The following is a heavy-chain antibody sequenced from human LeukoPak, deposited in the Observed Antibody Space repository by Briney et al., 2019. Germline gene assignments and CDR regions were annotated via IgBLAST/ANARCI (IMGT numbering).Heavy chain of an antibody. CDR3: TRSRHSSSWYSYHYYMDV. CDR1: GFTFSGSA. CDR2: IRSKANSYAT. V-gene: IGHV3-73*01. J-gene: IGHJ6*03. Sequence: GGSLKLSCAASGFTFSGSAMHWVRQASGKGLEWVGRIRSKANSYATAYAASVKGRFTISRDDSKNTAYLQMNSLKTEDTAVYYCTRSRHSSSWYSYHYYMDVWGKGTTVTVSS. D-gene: IGHD6-13*01.